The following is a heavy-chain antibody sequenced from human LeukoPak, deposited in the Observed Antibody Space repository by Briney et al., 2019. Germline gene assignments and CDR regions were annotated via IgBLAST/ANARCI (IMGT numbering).Heavy chain of an antibody. CDR1: GFTFSSYS. J-gene: IGHJ6*02. D-gene: IGHD2-2*01. V-gene: IGHV3-21*01. Sequence: GGSLRLSCAASGFTFSSYSMNWVRQAPGKGLEWVSSISSSSSYIYYADSVKGRFTISRDNAKNSLYLRMNSLRAEDTAVYYCAREVGYCSSTSCSNRGYYYGMDVWGQGTTVTVSS. CDR3: AREVGYCSSTSCSNRGYYYGMDV. CDR2: ISSSSSYI.